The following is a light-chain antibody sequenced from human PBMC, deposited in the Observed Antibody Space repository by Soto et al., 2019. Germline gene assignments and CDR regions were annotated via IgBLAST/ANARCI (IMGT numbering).Light chain of an antibody. CDR2: GAS. CDR3: QQYGSSPRT. V-gene: IGKV3-15*01. Sequence: EVVMTPSPATLSVSPGDTATLSCRASQCVSSHLAWYQQKPGQAPRLLIYGASTRATGVPARFSGSGSGTEFTLTISSLEPEDFAVYYCQQYGSSPRTFGQGTKVDI. CDR1: QCVSSH. J-gene: IGKJ1*01.